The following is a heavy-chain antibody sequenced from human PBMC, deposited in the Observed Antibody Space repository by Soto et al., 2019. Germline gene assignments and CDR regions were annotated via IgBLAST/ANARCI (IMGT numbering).Heavy chain of an antibody. V-gene: IGHV1-69*01. Sequence: QVQLVQSGAEVKKPGSSVKVSCKASGDTFSSYAFIWVRQAPGQGLEWMGGIIPVIGSPNYAPKFQGRVTLTADESTSTAYMEVSSLRSEDTAVYYCARDHGEIGYYNDGRDWGQGTLVTVSS. D-gene: IGHD1-26*01. CDR2: IIPVIGSP. CDR3: ARDHGEIGYYNDGRD. J-gene: IGHJ4*02. CDR1: GDTFSSYA.